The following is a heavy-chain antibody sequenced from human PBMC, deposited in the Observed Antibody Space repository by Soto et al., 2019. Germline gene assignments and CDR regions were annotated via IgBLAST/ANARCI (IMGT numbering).Heavy chain of an antibody. J-gene: IGHJ4*02. D-gene: IGHD6-13*01. CDR1: GFTFSSYS. CDR2: ISSSSSYI. Sequence: EVQLVESGGGLVKPGGSLRLSCAASGFTFSSYSMNWVRQAPGKGLEWVSSISSSSSYIYYADSVKGRFTISRDNAKNSLYLQMNSLRAEDTAVYYCARARYSSSWYVDYWGQGTLVTVYS. CDR3: ARARYSSSWYVDY. V-gene: IGHV3-21*01.